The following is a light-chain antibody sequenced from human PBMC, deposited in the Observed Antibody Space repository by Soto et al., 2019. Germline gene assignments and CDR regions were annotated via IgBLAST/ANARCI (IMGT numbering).Light chain of an antibody. V-gene: IGLV2-23*02. Sequence: QSALTQPASVSGSPGQSITISCTGTSGDVGSSNLVSWYQQHPGKAPKLMIHEVSQRPSGVSNRFSGSKSGNTASLTISGLQAEDEADYYCYSNAGGPWVFGGGIQLTVL. J-gene: IGLJ3*02. CDR2: EVS. CDR3: YSNAGGPWV. CDR1: SGDVGSSNL.